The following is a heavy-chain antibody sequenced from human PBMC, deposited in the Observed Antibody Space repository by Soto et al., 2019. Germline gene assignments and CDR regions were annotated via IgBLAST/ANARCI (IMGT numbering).Heavy chain of an antibody. J-gene: IGHJ2*01. CDR2: IYYSGST. Sequence: QVQLQESGPGLVKPSETLSLTCTVSGGSISSYYWSWIRQPPGKGLEWIGYIYYSGSTNYNPSLKSRVTISVDTSKNQFSLKLSSVTAADTAVYYCARTPGVETVTWTWYFDLWGRGTLVTVSS. D-gene: IGHD4-17*01. V-gene: IGHV4-59*01. CDR1: GGSISSYY. CDR3: ARTPGVETVTWTWYFDL.